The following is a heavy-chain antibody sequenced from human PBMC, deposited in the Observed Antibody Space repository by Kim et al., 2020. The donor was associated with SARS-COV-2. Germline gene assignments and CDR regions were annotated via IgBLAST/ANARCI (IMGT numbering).Heavy chain of an antibody. CDR2: IYYSGST. CDR3: AGESRYGHAFDI. Sequence: SETLSLTCSVSGGSISSYYWSWIRQPPGKGLEWIGYIYYSGSTNYNPSLKSRVTISVDTSKNQFSLKLSSVTAADTAVYYCAGESRYGHAFDIWGQGTMVTVSS. D-gene: IGHD1-1*01. V-gene: IGHV4-59*13. J-gene: IGHJ3*02. CDR1: GGSISSYY.